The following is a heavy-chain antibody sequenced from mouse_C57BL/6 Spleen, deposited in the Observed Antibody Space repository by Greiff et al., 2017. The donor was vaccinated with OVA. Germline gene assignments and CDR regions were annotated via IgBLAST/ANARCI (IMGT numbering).Heavy chain of an antibody. CDR2: IYPGSGNT. D-gene: IGHD2-5*01. Sequence: QVQLQQSGAELVRPGASVKLSCKASGYTFTDYYINWVKQRPGQGLEWIARIYPGSGNTYYNEKFKGKATLTAEKSSSTAYMQLSSLTSEDSAVYFCARSAFYSNSGYYAMDYWGQGTSVTVSS. V-gene: IGHV1-76*01. J-gene: IGHJ4*01. CDR1: GYTFTDYY. CDR3: ARSAFYSNSGYYAMDY.